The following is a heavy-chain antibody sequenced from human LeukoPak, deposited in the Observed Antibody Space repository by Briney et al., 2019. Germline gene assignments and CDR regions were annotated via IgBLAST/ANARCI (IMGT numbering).Heavy chain of an antibody. D-gene: IGHD6-19*01. CDR2: IIPIFGTA. J-gene: IGHJ6*03. Sequence: GASVKVSCKASGGTFSSYAISWVRQAPGQGLEWMGGIIPIFGTANYAQKFQGRVTITADKSTSTAYMELSSLRSEDTAVYYCARGSIRLALDYYYYMDVWGKGTTVTVSS. V-gene: IGHV1-69*06. CDR1: GGTFSSYA. CDR3: ARGSIRLALDYYYYMDV.